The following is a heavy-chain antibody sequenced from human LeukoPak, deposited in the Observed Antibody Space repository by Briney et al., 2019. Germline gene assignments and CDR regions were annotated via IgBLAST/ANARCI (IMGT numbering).Heavy chain of an antibody. CDR1: GYSISSGYY. D-gene: IGHD3-10*01. CDR3: ASEDYYGPGSYWY. CDR2: IYHSGST. Sequence: SETLSLTCTVSGYSISSGYYWGWIRQPPGKGLEWIGSIYHSGSTYYNPSLKSRVTISVDTSKNQFSLKLSSVTAADTAVYYCASEDYYGPGSYWYWGQGTLVTVSS. V-gene: IGHV4-38-2*02. J-gene: IGHJ4*02.